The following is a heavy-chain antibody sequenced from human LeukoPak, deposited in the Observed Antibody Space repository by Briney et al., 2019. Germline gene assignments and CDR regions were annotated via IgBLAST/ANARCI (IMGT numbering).Heavy chain of an antibody. CDR1: GFSFSSYS. CDR3: ARDRPTGASRLFVVQ. D-gene: IGHD3-3*01. V-gene: IGHV3-21*01. CDR2: MSSGSSYI. Sequence: GGSLRLSCAASGFSFSSYSMTWVRHAPGKGLEWVSSMSSGSSYIYYADSVRGRFTISRDNAKNSLYLLMNSLRVEDTAVYYCARDRPTGASRLFVVQWGQGTLVTVSS. J-gene: IGHJ4*02.